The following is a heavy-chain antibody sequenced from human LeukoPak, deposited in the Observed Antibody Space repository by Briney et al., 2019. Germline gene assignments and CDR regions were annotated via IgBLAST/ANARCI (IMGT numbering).Heavy chain of an antibody. CDR2: IYYTGST. V-gene: IGHV4-59*01. CDR1: GGSISSYY. J-gene: IGHJ3*02. CDR3: ARKLGYYYDSSGSIDAFDI. Sequence: SETLSLTCTVSGGSISSYYWSWIRQPPGKGLEWIGYIYYTGSTNYSPSLMSRVTISLDTSKNHFPLKLSSVTAADTAVYYCARKLGYYYDSSGSIDAFDIWGQGTMVTVSS. D-gene: IGHD3-22*01.